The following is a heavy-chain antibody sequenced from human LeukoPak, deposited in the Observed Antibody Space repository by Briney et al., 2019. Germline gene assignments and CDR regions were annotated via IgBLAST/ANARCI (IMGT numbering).Heavy chain of an antibody. V-gene: IGHV4-61*08. CDR1: GGSISSGDYY. CDR2: VYHTAST. Sequence: PSETLSLTCTVSGGSISSGDYYWSWIRQPPGKGLEWIGYVYHTASTNYNPSLKSRVTISLDMSKNQFSLKLSSVTAADTAVYYCASVPILGVFTPYGMDVWGQGTTVTVSS. CDR3: ASVPILGVFTPYGMDV. J-gene: IGHJ6*02. D-gene: IGHD3-3*01.